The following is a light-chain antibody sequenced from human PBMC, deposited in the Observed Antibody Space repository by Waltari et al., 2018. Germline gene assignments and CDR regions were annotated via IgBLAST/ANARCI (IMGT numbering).Light chain of an antibody. Sequence: QSALTQTATVSGSPGQSITISCNGTSSDIGTYNLVSWYQQHPGKAPTLIIYDVNKRPSGVSNRFSGSKSGNTASLTISGLQAADEADYYCCSYAGSAISVFGGGTKVTVL. CDR3: CSYAGSAISV. V-gene: IGLV2-23*02. CDR2: DVN. CDR1: SSDIGTYNL. J-gene: IGLJ3*02.